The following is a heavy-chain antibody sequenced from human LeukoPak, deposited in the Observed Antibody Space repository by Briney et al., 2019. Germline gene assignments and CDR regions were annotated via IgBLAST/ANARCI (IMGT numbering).Heavy chain of an antibody. CDR2: ISGSGGST. CDR3: AKDRGY. J-gene: IGHJ4*02. V-gene: IGHV3-23*01. CDR1: GFTFSNFP. Sequence: GGSLRLSCATSGFTFSNFPMTWIRQAPGKGLEWVSAISGSGGSTYYADSAKGQFTISRDNSKNTLYLQMNSLRAEDTAVYYCAKDRGYWGQGTLVTVSS.